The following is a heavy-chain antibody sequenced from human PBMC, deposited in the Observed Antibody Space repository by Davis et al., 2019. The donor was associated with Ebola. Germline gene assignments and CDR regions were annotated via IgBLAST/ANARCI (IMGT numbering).Heavy chain of an antibody. CDR3: AREGSGPDY. D-gene: IGHD2-15*01. CDR1: GGSFSGYY. J-gene: IGHJ4*02. CDR2: INHSGST. V-gene: IGHV4-34*01. Sequence: SETLSLTYAVYGGSFSGYYWSWIRQPPGKGLEWIGEINHSGSTNYNPSLKSRVTISVDTSKNQFSLKLSSVTAADTAVYYCAREGSGPDYWGQGTLVTVSS.